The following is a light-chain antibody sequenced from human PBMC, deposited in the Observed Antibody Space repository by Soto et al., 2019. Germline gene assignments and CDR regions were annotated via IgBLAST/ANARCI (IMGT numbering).Light chain of an antibody. CDR2: GAS. V-gene: IGKV3-15*01. CDR3: QQYNDWPRGT. Sequence: EIVMTQSPATLAVSPGERATLSCRASQSVSGKLAWYQQKPGQAPRLLIYGASTRAAGVPARFSGSGSGTEFTLTISSLQSEDSAIYDCQQYNDWPRGTFGQGTKVEIK. J-gene: IGKJ1*01. CDR1: QSVSGK.